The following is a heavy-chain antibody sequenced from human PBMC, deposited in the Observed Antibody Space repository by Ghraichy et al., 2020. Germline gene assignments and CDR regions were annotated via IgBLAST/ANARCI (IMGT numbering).Heavy chain of an antibody. Sequence: LSLTCAASGFTFSSYAMSWVRQAPGKGLEWVSAISGSGGSTYYADSVKGRFTISRDNSKNTLYLQMNSLRAEDTAVYYCAKEFISRFGEFSFDYWGQGTLVTVSS. CDR1: GFTFSSYA. CDR2: ISGSGGST. D-gene: IGHD3-10*01. J-gene: IGHJ4*02. V-gene: IGHV3-23*01. CDR3: AKEFISRFGEFSFDY.